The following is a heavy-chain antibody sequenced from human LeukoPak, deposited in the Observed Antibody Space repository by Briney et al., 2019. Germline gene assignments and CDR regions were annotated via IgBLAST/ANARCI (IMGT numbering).Heavy chain of an antibody. CDR1: GFTLSNYD. V-gene: IGHV3-21*01. CDR2: ISTSSRYI. J-gene: IGHJ5*02. D-gene: IGHD2-2*01. CDR3: ARADCSSSTCYLRRSWFDP. Sequence: PGGSLRLSCAASGFTLSNYDMNWVRQAPGKGLEWVSSISTSSRYIYYKDSVRVRFTISRDDAKNSLHLEMNSLRAEDTAVYYCARADCSSSTCYLRRSWFDPWGQGTLVTVSS.